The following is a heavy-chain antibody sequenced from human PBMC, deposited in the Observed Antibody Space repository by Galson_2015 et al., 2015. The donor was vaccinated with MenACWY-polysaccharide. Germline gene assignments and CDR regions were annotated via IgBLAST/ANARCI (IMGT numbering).Heavy chain of an antibody. V-gene: IGHV1-8*01. Sequence: AVKVSCMASGYSFSSYEINWVRQASGQGLEWMGCVNPHRGNTGEAKRFQGRVALTRHTATSTAYMELRMLRYDDTAVYYCTRIIARKHTFVDSWGQGTLVSVS. CDR1: GYSFSSYE. J-gene: IGHJ4*02. CDR2: VNPHRGNT. D-gene: IGHD2-21*01. CDR3: TRIIARKHTFVDS.